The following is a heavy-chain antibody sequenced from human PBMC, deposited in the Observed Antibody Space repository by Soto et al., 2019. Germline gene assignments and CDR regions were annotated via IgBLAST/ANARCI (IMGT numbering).Heavy chain of an antibody. CDR1: GFTFSDYA. Sequence: GGSLRLSCAASGFTFSDYAMNWVRQAPGKGLEWLSFITGDSTVIYYADFVKGRITISRDNARNSLYLQMNSLREEDTAVYYCARDRVGGAFDIWGQGTVVT. CDR3: ARDRVGGAFDI. V-gene: IGHV3-48*02. J-gene: IGHJ3*02. D-gene: IGHD1-26*01. CDR2: ITGDSTVI.